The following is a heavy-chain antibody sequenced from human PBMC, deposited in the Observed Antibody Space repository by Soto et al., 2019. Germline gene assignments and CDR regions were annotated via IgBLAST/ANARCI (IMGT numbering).Heavy chain of an antibody. CDR2: IYATGTT. D-gene: IGHD1-1*01. CDR1: GASISGFY. Sequence: SETLSLTCTVSGASISGFYWSWIRKSAGKGLEWIGRIYATGTTDYNPSLKSRVMMSVDTSKEQFSLKLRSVTAADTAVYYCVRDGTKSLRDWFDPWGQGISVTVSS. V-gene: IGHV4-4*07. CDR3: VRDGTKSLRDWFDP. J-gene: IGHJ5*02.